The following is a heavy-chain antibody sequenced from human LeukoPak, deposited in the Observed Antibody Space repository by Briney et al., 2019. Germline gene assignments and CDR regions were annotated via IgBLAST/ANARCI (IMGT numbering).Heavy chain of an antibody. J-gene: IGHJ4*02. V-gene: IGHV4-61*02. CDR2: IYTSGST. D-gene: IGHD3-10*01. CDR3: ARRDYGSRSYTPFDY. CDR1: GGSISSGSYY. Sequence: SETLSLTCTVSGGSISSGSYYWSWIRQPAGKGLEWIGRIYTSGSTNYNPSLKSRVTISVDTSKNQFSLKLSSVTAADTAVYYCARRDYGSRSYTPFDYCGQGTLVTVSS.